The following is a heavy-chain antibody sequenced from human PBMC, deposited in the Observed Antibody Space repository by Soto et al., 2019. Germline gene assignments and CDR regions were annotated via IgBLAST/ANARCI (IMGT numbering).Heavy chain of an antibody. D-gene: IGHD6-19*01. Sequence: SVKVSCKASGFTFTSSSVQWVRQARGQRLEWIGWIVVGSGNTNYAQKFQERVTITRDMSTSTAYMELSSLRSEDTAVYYCAARYGQWLVQDYWGQGTLVTVSS. CDR2: IVVGSGNT. CDR1: GFTFTSSS. CDR3: AARYGQWLVQDY. V-gene: IGHV1-58*01. J-gene: IGHJ4*02.